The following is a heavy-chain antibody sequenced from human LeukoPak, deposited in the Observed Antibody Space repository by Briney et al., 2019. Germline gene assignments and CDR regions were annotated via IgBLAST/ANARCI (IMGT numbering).Heavy chain of an antibody. CDR2: IYTSGST. CDR1: GGSISSGSYY. CDR3: ARGPGYYYDSSGYQNPSYYFDY. D-gene: IGHD3-22*01. J-gene: IGHJ4*02. Sequence: SETLSLTCTVSGGSISSGSYYWSWIRQPAGKGLEWIGCIYTSGSTNYNPSLKSRVTISVDTSKNQFCLKLSSVTAADTAVYYCARGPGYYYDSSGYQNPSYYFDYWGQGTLVTVSS. V-gene: IGHV4-61*02.